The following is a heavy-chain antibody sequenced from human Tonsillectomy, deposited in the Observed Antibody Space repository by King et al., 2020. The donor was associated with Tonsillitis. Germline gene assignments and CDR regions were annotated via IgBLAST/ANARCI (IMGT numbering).Heavy chain of an antibody. CDR1: GGSFSGNY. Sequence: VQLQQWGAGLLKPSETLSLTCAVYGGSFSGNYWSWIRRPPGKGLEWIGEINHSGSANYNPSLKSRVTISVDTSKNQFSRKLTSVTAAGTALYYCARDLCSTTSCERPIDYWGQGTLVTVSS. J-gene: IGHJ4*02. D-gene: IGHD2-2*01. CDR2: INHSGSA. CDR3: ARDLCSTTSCERPIDY. V-gene: IGHV4-34*01.